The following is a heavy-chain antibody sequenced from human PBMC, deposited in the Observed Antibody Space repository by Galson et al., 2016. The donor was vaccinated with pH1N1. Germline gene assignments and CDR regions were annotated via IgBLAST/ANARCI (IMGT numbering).Heavy chain of an antibody. D-gene: IGHD2-21*01. CDR1: GYSFTSYW. CDR2: IYPGDSDT. V-gene: IGHV5-51*01. Sequence: GAEVKKPGESLKISCKGSGYSFTSYWIAWVRQMPGKGLEWMGIIYPGDSDTRYSPSFQGQVTISADKSINTAYLQWSSLKASDTAMYYCARIGSDDPIYYYYMDVWGKGTTVTVSS. CDR3: ARIGSDDPIYYYYMDV. J-gene: IGHJ6*03.